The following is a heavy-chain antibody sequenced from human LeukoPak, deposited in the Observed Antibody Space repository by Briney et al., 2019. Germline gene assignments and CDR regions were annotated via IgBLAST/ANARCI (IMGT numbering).Heavy chain of an antibody. D-gene: IGHD3-10*01. V-gene: IGHV3-48*03. CDR2: ISSSGSTI. CDR1: GFTFSSYE. Sequence: GGSLRLSCAASGFTFSSYEMNWVRQAPGKGLEWVSYISSSGSTIYYADSVKGRFTISRDNAKNSLYLQMNSLRAEDTAVYYCAKDSDGSGLYYFDYWGQGTLVTVSS. CDR3: AKDSDGSGLYYFDY. J-gene: IGHJ4*02.